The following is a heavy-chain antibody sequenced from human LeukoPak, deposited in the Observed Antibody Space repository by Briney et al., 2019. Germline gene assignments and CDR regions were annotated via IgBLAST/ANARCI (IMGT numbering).Heavy chain of an antibody. CDR2: IYSSGST. CDR3: ARDGCSTISCQYFDY. V-gene: IGHV3-53*01. Sequence: GGSLRLSCAASGFTVSSNYVSWVRQAPGKGLEWVSVIYSSGSTEYADSVKGRFTTSRDNSKNTLYLQMNSLRAEDTAVYYCARDGCSTISCQYFDYWGQGALVTVSS. J-gene: IGHJ4*02. D-gene: IGHD2-2*01. CDR1: GFTVSSNY.